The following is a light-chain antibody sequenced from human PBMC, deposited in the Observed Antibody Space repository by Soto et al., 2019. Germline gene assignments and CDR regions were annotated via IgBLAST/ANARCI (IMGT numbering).Light chain of an antibody. Sequence: EIVLTQSPCTLSLSPGERATLSCRASQSVTSSYLAWYQQKPGQAPRLFIYGASSRATGIPDRFSGSGSGTDFTLTISRLEPEDFAVYHCQQYGNSPWTFGQGTKVEIK. CDR2: GAS. CDR3: QQYGNSPWT. J-gene: IGKJ1*01. V-gene: IGKV3-20*01. CDR1: QSVTSSY.